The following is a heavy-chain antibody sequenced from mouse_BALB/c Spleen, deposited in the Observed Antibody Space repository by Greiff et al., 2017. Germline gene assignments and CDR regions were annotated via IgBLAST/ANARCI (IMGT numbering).Heavy chain of an antibody. J-gene: IGHJ4*01. V-gene: IGHV5-17*02. CDR1: GFTFSSFG. CDR2: ISSGSSTI. Sequence: EVKLEESGGGLVQPGGSRKLSCAASGFTFSSFGMHWVRQAPEKGLEWVAYISSGSSTIYYADTVKGRFTISRDNPKNTLFLQMTSLRSEDTAMYYCARWGPMDYWGQGTSVTVSS. CDR3: ARWGPMDY.